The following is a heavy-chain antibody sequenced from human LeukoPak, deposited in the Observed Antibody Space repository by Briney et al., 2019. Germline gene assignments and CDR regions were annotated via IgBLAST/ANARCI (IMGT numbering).Heavy chain of an antibody. CDR1: GYTFTSYG. D-gene: IGHD3-22*01. J-gene: IGHJ1*01. V-gene: IGHV1-18*01. Sequence: ASVKVSCKASGYTFTSYGISWVRQAPGRGLEWMRWISPYNGNTNYAQKLQGRVTMTTDTSTNTAYMELRSLRSDDTAVYYCARGNYDSWSEYFQHWGQGTLVTVSS. CDR3: ARGNYDSWSEYFQH. CDR2: ISPYNGNT.